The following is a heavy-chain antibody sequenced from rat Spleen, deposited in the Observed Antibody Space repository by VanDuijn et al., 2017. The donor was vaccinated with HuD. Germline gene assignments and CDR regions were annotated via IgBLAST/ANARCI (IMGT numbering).Heavy chain of an antibody. Sequence: EVQLVESDGGLVQPGRSLKLSCAASGFTFSDYYMAWVRQAPTKGLEWVATISYDGSSTYYRDSVKGRFTISRDNAKSTLYLQMDSLRSEDTATYYCARRARYFDYWGQGVMVTVSS. CDR2: ISYDGSST. V-gene: IGHV5-29*01. CDR1: GFTFSDYY. J-gene: IGHJ2*01. CDR3: ARRARYFDY.